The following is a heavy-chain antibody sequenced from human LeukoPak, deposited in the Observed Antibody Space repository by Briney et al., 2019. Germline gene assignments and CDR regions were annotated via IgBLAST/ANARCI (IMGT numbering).Heavy chain of an antibody. CDR3: ARGRRYGPGVFYFDY. J-gene: IGHJ4*02. Sequence: GASVKVSCKASGYTFTSYHMHWVRQAPGQGLEWMGIINPSGGSTSYAQKFQGRVTMTRDTSTSTVYMELSSLRSEDTAVYYCARGRRYGPGVFYFDYWGQGTLVTVSS. CDR2: INPSGGST. V-gene: IGHV1-46*01. D-gene: IGHD4-17*01. CDR1: GYTFTSYH.